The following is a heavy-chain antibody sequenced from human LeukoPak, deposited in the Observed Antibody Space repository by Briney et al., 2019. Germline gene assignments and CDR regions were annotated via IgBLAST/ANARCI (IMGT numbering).Heavy chain of an antibody. Sequence: PGGSLRLSCAASGFTFSSYWMSWVRQAPGKGLEWIGSIYYSGSTHYNPSLKSRVTISLDTSKNQFSLKLSSVTAADTAVYYCARDGEMATIENYFDYWGQGTLVTVSS. J-gene: IGHJ4*02. CDR1: GFTFSSYW. D-gene: IGHD5-24*01. CDR2: IYYSGST. V-gene: IGHV4-4*02. CDR3: ARDGEMATIENYFDY.